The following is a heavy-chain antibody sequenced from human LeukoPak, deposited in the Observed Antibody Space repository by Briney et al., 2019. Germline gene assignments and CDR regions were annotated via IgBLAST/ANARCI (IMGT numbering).Heavy chain of an antibody. Sequence: GGSLRLSCAASGFTFSTYAIHWVRQAPGKGLEWVAVISYDGSNKYYIDSVKGRFTISGDNSKNTLYLQMNSLRAEDTAVYYCARDGEDSNRLGYYYYMDVWGKGTTVTVSS. CDR3: ARDGEDSNRLGYYYYMDV. J-gene: IGHJ6*03. V-gene: IGHV3-30-3*01. CDR1: GFTFSTYA. CDR2: ISYDGSNK. D-gene: IGHD4-11*01.